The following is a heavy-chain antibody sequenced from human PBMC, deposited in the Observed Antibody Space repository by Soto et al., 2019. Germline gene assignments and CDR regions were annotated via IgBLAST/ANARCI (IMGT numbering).Heavy chain of an antibody. CDR2: INSDASHT. Sequence: GGSLRLSCAASGFTFSTYWMHWIRQVPGKGLEWVSRINSDASHTYYADSVKGRFTISRDNAKNTLHLEMNTLRAEDTAVYYCVRDGNCITNSCYGTWFDPWGQGTLVTVSS. D-gene: IGHD2-2*01. J-gene: IGHJ5*02. V-gene: IGHV3-74*01. CDR3: VRDGNCITNSCYGTWFDP. CDR1: GFTFSTYW.